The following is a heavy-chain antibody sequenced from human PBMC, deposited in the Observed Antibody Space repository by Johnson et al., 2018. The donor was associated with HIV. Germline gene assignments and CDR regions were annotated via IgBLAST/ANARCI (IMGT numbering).Heavy chain of an antibody. CDR2: ISYDGSNK. D-gene: IGHD5-24*01. J-gene: IGHJ3*02. CDR1: GITVSSNY. CDR3: ARGPSGRWLQTDAFDI. Sequence: QVQLVESGGGLAQPGGSLRLSCAASGITVSSNYMSWVRQAPGKGLEWVAVISYDGSNKYYADSVKGRFTISRDNSKNTLYLQMNSLRAEDTAVYYCARGPSGRWLQTDAFDIWGQGTMVTVSS. V-gene: IGHV3-30*03.